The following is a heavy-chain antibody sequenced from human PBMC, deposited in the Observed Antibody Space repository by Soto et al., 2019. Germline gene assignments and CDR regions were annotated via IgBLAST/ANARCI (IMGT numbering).Heavy chain of an antibody. V-gene: IGHV4-59*01. D-gene: IGHD6-13*01. J-gene: IGHJ6*02. CDR2: IYYTWTT. CDR3: ARGPGMTNGYGMDV. Sequence: SETLSLTFTVSVDSISGSYWAWIRQSPGKGLEWIGYIYYTWTTNYNPSLQSRVTISLDTSKKQFSLKLTSVTAADTAVYYCARGPGMTNGYGMDVWGQGTTVTVS. CDR1: VDSISGSY.